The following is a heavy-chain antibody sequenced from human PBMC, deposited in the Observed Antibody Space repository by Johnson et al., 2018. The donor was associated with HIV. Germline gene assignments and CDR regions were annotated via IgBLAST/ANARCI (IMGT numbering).Heavy chain of an antibody. CDR1: GFTFSSYG. J-gene: IGHJ3*02. Sequence: QMQLVESGGGVVQPGRSLRLSCAASGFTFSSYGMHWVRQAPGKGLEWVAVISYDGSNEYYADSVKGRFTISRDNSKNTLYLQMSSLRAGDTAVYYCARGRASWELYDAFEIWGQGTMVIVSS. CDR2: ISYDGSNE. D-gene: IGHD1-26*01. V-gene: IGHV3-30*19. CDR3: ARGRASWELYDAFEI.